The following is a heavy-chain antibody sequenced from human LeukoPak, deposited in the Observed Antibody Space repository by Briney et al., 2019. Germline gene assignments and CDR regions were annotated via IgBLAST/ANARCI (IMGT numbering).Heavy chain of an antibody. J-gene: IGHJ5*02. Sequence: GGSLRLSCAASGFTVSSNYMSWVRQAPGKGLEWVSVIYSGGNTYYADSVEGRFTISRDNSKNTLYLQMNSLRAEDTAMYYCARGIGSQLRSGWFDPWGKGTLVTVSS. D-gene: IGHD3-3*01. CDR3: ARGIGSQLRSGWFDP. CDR2: IYSGGNT. V-gene: IGHV3-66*01. CDR1: GFTVSSNY.